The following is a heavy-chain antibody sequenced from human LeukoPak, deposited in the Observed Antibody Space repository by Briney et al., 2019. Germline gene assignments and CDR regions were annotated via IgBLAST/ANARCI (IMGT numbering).Heavy chain of an antibody. J-gene: IGHJ6*03. CDR3: ARALTYYYGSGSSRGYYYYYMDV. CDR2: INPSGGST. D-gene: IGHD3-10*01. V-gene: IGHV1-46*01. Sequence: ASVKVSCKASGYTFTGYYMHWVRQAPGQGLEWMGVINPSGGSTSYAQKFQGRVTMTRDMSTSTAYMELSSLRSEDTAVYYCARALTYYYGSGSSRGYYYYYMDVWGKGTTVTISS. CDR1: GYTFTGYY.